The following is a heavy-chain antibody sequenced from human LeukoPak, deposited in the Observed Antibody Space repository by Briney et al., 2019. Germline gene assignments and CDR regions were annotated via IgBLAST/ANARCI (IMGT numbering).Heavy chain of an antibody. V-gene: IGHV4-39*07. CDR2: INHSGST. CDR3: ARTDKVNCSGGSCYSRQQKGGIDY. D-gene: IGHD2-15*01. J-gene: IGHJ4*02. Sequence: PSETLSLTCTVSGDSISSNNYYWGWIRQPPGKGLEWIGEINHSGSTNYNPSLKSRVTISVDTSKNQFSLKLSSVTAADTAVYYCARTDKVNCSGGSCYSRQQKGGIDYWGQGTLVTVSS. CDR1: GDSISSNNYY.